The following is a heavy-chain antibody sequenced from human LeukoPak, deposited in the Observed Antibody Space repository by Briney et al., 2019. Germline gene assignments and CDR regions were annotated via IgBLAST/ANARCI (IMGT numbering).Heavy chain of an antibody. CDR2: IKQDGGET. D-gene: IGHD2-2*01. V-gene: IGHV3-7*01. J-gene: IGHJ4*02. CDR1: GLTFSRDW. Sequence: GGSLRLSCEGFGLTFSRDWMSWVRQAPGKGLEWVANIKQDGGETYYGDSVKGRFTISRDNAKNSLYLQMNSLRAEDTAVYYCARNLPAADYWGQGTLVTVSS. CDR3: ARNLPAADY.